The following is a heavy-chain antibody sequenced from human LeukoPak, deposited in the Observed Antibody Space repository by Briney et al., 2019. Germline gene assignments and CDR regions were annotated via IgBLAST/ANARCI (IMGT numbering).Heavy chain of an antibody. CDR3: ASGRGYSGYDTTDY. CDR1: GGSFRGYY. Sequence: SETLSLTCAVYGGSFRGYYWSWIRQPPGKGLEWIGEINHSGSTNYNPSLKSRVTISVDTSKNQFSLKLSSVTAADTAVYYCASGRGYSGYDTTDYWGQGTLVTVSS. J-gene: IGHJ4*02. D-gene: IGHD5-12*01. CDR2: INHSGST. V-gene: IGHV4-34*01.